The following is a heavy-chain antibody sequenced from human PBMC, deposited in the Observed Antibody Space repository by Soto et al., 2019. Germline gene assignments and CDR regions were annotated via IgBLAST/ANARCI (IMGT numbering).Heavy chain of an antibody. CDR2: IIPIFGTA. CDR1: GGTFSSYA. J-gene: IGHJ4*02. V-gene: IGHV1-69*12. Sequence: QVQLVQSGAEVKKPGSSVKVSCKASGGTFSSYAISWVRQAPGQGPEWMGGIIPIFGTANYAQKFQGRVTITADESTSTAYMELSSLRSEDTAVYYCARGKRYYDSSGYFLGPIYYFDYWGQGTLVTVSS. CDR3: ARGKRYYDSSGYFLGPIYYFDY. D-gene: IGHD3-22*01.